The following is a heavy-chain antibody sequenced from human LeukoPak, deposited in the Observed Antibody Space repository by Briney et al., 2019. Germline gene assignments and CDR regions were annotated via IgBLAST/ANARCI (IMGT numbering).Heavy chain of an antibody. J-gene: IGHJ4*02. CDR2: ISGSGGST. CDR1: GFTFSSYA. CDR3: ANCPGYDYAWGSYRSPKYYFDY. Sequence: GGSLRLSCAASGFTFSSYAMSWVRQAPGKGLEWVSAISGSGGSTYYADSVKGRFTISGDNSKNTLYLQMNSLRAEDTAVYYCANCPGYDYAWGSYRSPKYYFDYWGQGTLVTVSS. V-gene: IGHV3-23*01. D-gene: IGHD3-16*02.